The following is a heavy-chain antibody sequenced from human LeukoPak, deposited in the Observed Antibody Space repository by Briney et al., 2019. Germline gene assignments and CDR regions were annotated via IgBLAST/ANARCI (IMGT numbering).Heavy chain of an antibody. CDR3: ARDRGLVRGVCDY. CDR1: GFTFSDYY. CDR2: ISNSGGYT. Sequence: GGSLRLSCAASGFTFSDYYMSWIRQAPGKGLKWVSYISNSGGYTDYADSVKGRFTISRDNAKNSLYLQVNSLRADDTAVYYCARDRGLVRGVCDYWGQGTLVTVSS. D-gene: IGHD3-10*01. V-gene: IGHV3-11*05. J-gene: IGHJ4*02.